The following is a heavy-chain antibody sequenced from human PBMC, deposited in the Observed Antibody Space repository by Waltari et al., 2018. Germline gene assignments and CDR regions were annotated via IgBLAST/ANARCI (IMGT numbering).Heavy chain of an antibody. J-gene: IGHJ4*02. CDR2: IDPSDSDT. D-gene: IGHD3-22*01. V-gene: IGHV5-51*01. CDR1: GYRFTNYW. CDR3: AKNYGSGYYVSDY. Sequence: EVQLVQSGAEVKRPGESLKISCKTSGYRFTNYWISWVRQMPGKGLEWMGAIDPSDSDTRYSPSFQGQVTMSADKSISTAYLQWSSLKASDTATYYCAKNYGSGYYVSDYWGQGVLVTVSS.